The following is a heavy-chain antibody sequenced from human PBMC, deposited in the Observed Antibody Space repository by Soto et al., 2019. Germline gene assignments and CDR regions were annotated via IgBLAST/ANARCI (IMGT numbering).Heavy chain of an antibody. D-gene: IGHD1-26*01. J-gene: IGHJ3*02. CDR3: ARKGSGSYNAFDI. CDR2: IYYSGST. CDR1: GGSISSSSYY. Sequence: PSETLSLTCTVSGGSISSSSYYWGWIRQPPGKGLEFIGTIYYSGSTYYNPSLKSRVTISVDTSKNQFSLKLSSVTAADTAVYYCARKGSGSYNAFDIWGQGTVGTVSS. V-gene: IGHV4-39*01.